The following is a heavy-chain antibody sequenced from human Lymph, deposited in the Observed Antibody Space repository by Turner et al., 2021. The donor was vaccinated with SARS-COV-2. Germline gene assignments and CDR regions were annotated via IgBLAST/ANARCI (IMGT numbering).Heavy chain of an antibody. CDR1: GYTLTELS. CDR3: ATDRSSGWPHYYYYTMDV. V-gene: IGHV1-24*01. J-gene: IGHJ6*02. D-gene: IGHD6-19*01. CDR2: FDTEDGKT. Sequence: QVQLVQSGAEVKKPGASVKVSCKVSGYTLTELSMHWVRQAPGKGLEWMGGFDTEDGKTIYAQKFQGRVTMTEDTSTDTAYMGLSSLRSEDTAVYYCATDRSSGWPHYYYYTMDVWGQGTTVTVSS.